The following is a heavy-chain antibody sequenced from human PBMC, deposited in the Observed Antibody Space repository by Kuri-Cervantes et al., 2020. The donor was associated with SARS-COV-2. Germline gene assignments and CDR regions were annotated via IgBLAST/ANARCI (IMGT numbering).Heavy chain of an antibody. CDR3: ARDLFGGGGYYYGMDV. V-gene: IGHV3-30-3*01. Sequence: GESLKISCAASGFTFSSYAMHWVRQAPGKGLEWVAVISNDGSNKYYADSVKGRFTISRDNSKNTLYLQMNSLRAEDTAVYYCARDLFGGGGYYYGMDVWGQGTTVTVSS. CDR2: ISNDGSNK. J-gene: IGHJ6*02. D-gene: IGHD4-23*01. CDR1: GFTFSSYA.